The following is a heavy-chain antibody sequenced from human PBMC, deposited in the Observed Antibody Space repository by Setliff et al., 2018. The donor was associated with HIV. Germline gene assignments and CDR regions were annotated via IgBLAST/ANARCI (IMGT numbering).Heavy chain of an antibody. CDR2: VYYSGST. J-gene: IGHJ6*03. CDR3: ARGFSGDYLFTGYLDV. V-gene: IGHV4-39*07. CDR1: GGSISSSSYY. Sequence: SETLSLTCIVSGGSISSSSYYWGWIRQPPGKGLEWIGTVYYSGSTYYNPSLKSRVTISVDTSENQFSLKLSSVTAADTAFYYCARGFSGDYLFTGYLDVWGKGTTVTVSS. D-gene: IGHD3-22*01.